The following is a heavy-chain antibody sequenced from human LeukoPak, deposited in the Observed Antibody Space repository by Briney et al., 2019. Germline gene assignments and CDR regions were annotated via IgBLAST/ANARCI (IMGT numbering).Heavy chain of an antibody. CDR2: IYATGDTI. CDR3: ARDSSAMLRGYSDY. Sequence: GGSLRLSCAASGFTFSSYEFNWVRQAPGKGLQGISYIYATGDTIFYSDSVRGRFTISRDNPRNSLFLQMNSLRAEDTAVYYCARDSSAMLRGYSDYWGLGTLVTVSS. V-gene: IGHV3-48*03. D-gene: IGHD3-10*01. CDR1: GFTFSSYE. J-gene: IGHJ4*02.